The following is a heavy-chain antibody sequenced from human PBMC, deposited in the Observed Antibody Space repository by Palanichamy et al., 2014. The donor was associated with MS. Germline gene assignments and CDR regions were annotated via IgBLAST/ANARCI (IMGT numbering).Heavy chain of an antibody. V-gene: IGHV1-69*06. CDR2: IIPLYGTT. D-gene: IGHD1/OR15-1a*01. CDR1: GGTFSSYA. J-gene: IGHJ5*02. CDR3: ARDLEQHLAPGKYNSFAP. Sequence: QVQLEQSGAEVKKPGSSVKVSCRASGGTFSSYAMNWVRQSPGQGLEWLGGIIPLYGTTMYAHKFQDRVTITADKSTSTVSMELSRLTSEDSATYYCARDLEQHLAPGKYNSFAPWGQGTLVTVSS.